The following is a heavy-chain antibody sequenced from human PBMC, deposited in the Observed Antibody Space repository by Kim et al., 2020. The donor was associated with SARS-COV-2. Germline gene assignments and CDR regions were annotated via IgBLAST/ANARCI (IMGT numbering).Heavy chain of an antibody. CDR2: IWYDGSNK. J-gene: IGHJ4*02. CDR1: GFTFSSYG. Sequence: GGSLRLSCAASGFTFSSYGMHWVRQAPGKGLEWVAVIWYDGSNKYYADSVKGRFTISRDNSKNTLYLQMNSLRAEDTAVYYCAKEGDGYNSGGLDYWGQGTLVTVSS. CDR3: AKEGDGYNSGGLDY. D-gene: IGHD5-12*01. V-gene: IGHV3-33*06.